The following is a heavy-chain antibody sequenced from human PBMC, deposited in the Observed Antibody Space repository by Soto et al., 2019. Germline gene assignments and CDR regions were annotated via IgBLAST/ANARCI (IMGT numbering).Heavy chain of an antibody. CDR1: GFTFSSYA. J-gene: IGHJ6*02. Sequence: GGSLRLSCAASGFTFSSYAMHWVRQAPGKGLEWVAVISYDGSNKYYADSVKGRFTISRDNSKNTLYLQMNSLRAEDTAVYYCARDSYGSGTRWPPVFRYYYYGMDVWGQGTTVTVSS. CDR2: ISYDGSNK. D-gene: IGHD3-10*01. V-gene: IGHV3-30-3*01. CDR3: ARDSYGSGTRWPPVFRYYYYGMDV.